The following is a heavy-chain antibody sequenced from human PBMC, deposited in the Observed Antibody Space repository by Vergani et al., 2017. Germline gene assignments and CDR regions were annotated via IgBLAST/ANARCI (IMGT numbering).Heavy chain of an antibody. J-gene: IGHJ5*02. CDR2: IYYSGST. CDR1: GGSISRGGYY. CDR3: ASHGNYYDSSGYYYVGWFDP. Sequence: QVQLQESGPGLVKPSQTLSLTCTVSGGSISRGGYYWSWIRQHPGKGLEWIGYIYYSGSTYYNPSLKSRVTISVDTSKNQFSLKLSSVTAADTAVYYWASHGNYYDSSGYYYVGWFDPWGQGALVTVSS. V-gene: IGHV4-31*03. D-gene: IGHD3-22*01.